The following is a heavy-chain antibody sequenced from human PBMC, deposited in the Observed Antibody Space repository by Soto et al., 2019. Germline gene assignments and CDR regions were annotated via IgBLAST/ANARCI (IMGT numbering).Heavy chain of an antibody. V-gene: IGHV1-69*01. Sequence: QVQLVQSGAEGKKPGSSVKVSCKASGGTFSSYAISWVRQAPGQGLEWMGGIIPIFGTANYVQKFQGRVTITADESTNTDYMELSSLRSEDTAVYYCAREGASGSHIGYWGQGTLVTVSS. CDR3: AREGASGSHIGY. CDR1: GGTFSSYA. J-gene: IGHJ4*02. CDR2: IIPIFGTA. D-gene: IGHD3-22*01.